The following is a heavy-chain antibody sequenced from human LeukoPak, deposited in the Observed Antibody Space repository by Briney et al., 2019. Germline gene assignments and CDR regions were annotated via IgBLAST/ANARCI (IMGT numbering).Heavy chain of an antibody. Sequence: SQTLSLTCAVSGDTIATSTAAYIWIRQSPSRGLEWLGRAYYYKSQWYYDYAVSVKGRLTINPDTSKNHFSLHLDSVTPDDTAMYYCASDLAGFNGYHYYLDRRGQGTLVTVSS. J-gene: IGHJ4*02. CDR3: ASDLAGFNGYHYYLDR. CDR2: AYYYKSQWYY. CDR1: GDTIATSTAA. V-gene: IGHV6-1*01. D-gene: IGHD5-12*01.